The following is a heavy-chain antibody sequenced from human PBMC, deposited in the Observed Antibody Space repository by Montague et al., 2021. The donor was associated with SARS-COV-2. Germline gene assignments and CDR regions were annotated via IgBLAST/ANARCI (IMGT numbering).Heavy chain of an antibody. CDR1: GGSFSVYY. CDR3: ARLDRDITIFGVFRGYFDL. V-gene: IGHV4-34*01. D-gene: IGHD3-3*01. Sequence: SETLSLTCAVYGGSFSVYYWSWLRQSPRSGLEWIAEINHSGTASYNPSLKSRVTISVDTSKNQFSLKLSSVTAADTAVYYCARLDRDITIFGVFRGYFDLWGRGTLVTVSS. J-gene: IGHJ2*01. CDR2: INHSGTA.